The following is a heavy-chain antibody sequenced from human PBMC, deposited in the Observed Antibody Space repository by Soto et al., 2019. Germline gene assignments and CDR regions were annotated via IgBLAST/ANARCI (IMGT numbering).Heavy chain of an antibody. CDR3: ARFVFCSSTSAPCFNYYYHMDV. J-gene: IGHJ6*03. V-gene: IGHV1-8*01. CDR2: MNPNSGNT. D-gene: IGHD2-2*01. CDR1: GYTFTSYD. Sequence: GASVKVSCKASGYTFTSYDINWVRQATGQGLEWMGWMNPNSGNTGYAQKFQGRVTMTRNTSISTAYMELSSLRSEDTAVYYCARFVFCSSTSAPCFNYYYHMDVWGKGTTVTVS.